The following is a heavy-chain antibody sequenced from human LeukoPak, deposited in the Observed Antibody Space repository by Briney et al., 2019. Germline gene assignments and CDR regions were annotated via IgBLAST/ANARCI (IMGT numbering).Heavy chain of an antibody. V-gene: IGHV4-38-2*01. Sequence: PSETLSLTCAVYGASFSGYYWGWIRQPPGKGLEWIGSMFHSGDTYWKPSLKSRVTMSVDTSKNQFSLRLSSVTAADTAVYYCARNYGDYVPDYWGQGILVTVSS. D-gene: IGHD4-17*01. CDR1: GASFSGYY. CDR2: MFHSGDT. J-gene: IGHJ4*02. CDR3: ARNYGDYVPDY.